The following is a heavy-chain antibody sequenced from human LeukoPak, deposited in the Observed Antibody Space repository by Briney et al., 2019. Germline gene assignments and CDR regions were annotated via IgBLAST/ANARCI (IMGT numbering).Heavy chain of an antibody. CDR2: INHSGST. CDR3: ARSRGYYYDSSAPRIYGMDV. Sequence: SETLSLTCAVYGGSFSGYYWSWIRQPPGKGLEWIGEINHSGSTNYNPSLKSRVTISVDTSKNQFSLELSSVTAADTAVYYCARSRGYYYDSSAPRIYGMDVWGQGTTVTVTS. D-gene: IGHD3-22*01. CDR1: GGSFSGYY. J-gene: IGHJ6*02. V-gene: IGHV4-34*01.